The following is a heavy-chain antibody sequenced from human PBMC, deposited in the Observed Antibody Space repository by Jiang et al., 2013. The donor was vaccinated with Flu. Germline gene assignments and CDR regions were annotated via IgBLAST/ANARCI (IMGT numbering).Heavy chain of an antibody. J-gene: IGHJ4*02. D-gene: IGHD3-22*01. V-gene: IGHV4-59*01. CDR3: ARGGYYYDSSGYYPTLYFDY. CDR1: GGSISSYY. CDR2: IYYSGST. Sequence: PGLVKPSETLSLTCTVSGGSISSYYWSWIRQPPGKGLEWIGYIYYSGSTNYNPSLKSRVTISVDTSKNQFSLKLSSVTAADTAVYYCARGGYYYDSSGYYPTLYFDYWGQGTLVTVSS.